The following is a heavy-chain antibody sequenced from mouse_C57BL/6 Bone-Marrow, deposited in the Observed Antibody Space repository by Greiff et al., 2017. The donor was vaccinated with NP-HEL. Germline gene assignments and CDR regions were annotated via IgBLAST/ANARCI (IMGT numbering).Heavy chain of an antibody. J-gene: IGHJ3*01. CDR2: SRNKANDYTT. Sequence: EVKLVESGGGLVQSGRSLRLSCATSGFTFSDFYMEWVRQAPGKGLEWIAASRNKANDYTTEYSASVKGRFIVSRDTSQSILYLQMNALRAEDTAIYYCARDERYYGGFAYWGQGTLVTVSA. V-gene: IGHV7-1*01. D-gene: IGHD1-1*01. CDR1: GFTFSDFY. CDR3: ARDERYYGGFAY.